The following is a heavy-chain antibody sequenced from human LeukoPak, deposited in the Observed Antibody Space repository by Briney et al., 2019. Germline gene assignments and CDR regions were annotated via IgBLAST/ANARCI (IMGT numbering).Heavy chain of an antibody. CDR1: GFIFSSDE. CDR2: ISSSADTI. V-gene: IGHV3-48*03. CDR3: TKERGSY. Sequence: GGSLRLSCAASGFIFSSDEMTWVRQAPGKGLEAVSFISSSADTILYADSVKGRFTISRDNGKNALYLQMNSLRAEDTAVYYCTKERGSYWGQGTLVTVSS. J-gene: IGHJ4*02.